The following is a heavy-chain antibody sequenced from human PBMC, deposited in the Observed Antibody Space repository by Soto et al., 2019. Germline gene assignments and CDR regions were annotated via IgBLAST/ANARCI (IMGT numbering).Heavy chain of an antibody. Sequence: GASVKVSCKASGYTFTSYGISWVRQAPGQGLEWMGWISAYNGNTNYARKLQGRVTMTTDTSTSTAYMELRSLRSDDTAVYYCARVWMTTVTTDNEAVDYWGQGTLVTVSS. V-gene: IGHV1-18*01. CDR1: GYTFTSYG. D-gene: IGHD4-17*01. J-gene: IGHJ4*02. CDR3: ARVWMTTVTTDNEAVDY. CDR2: ISAYNGNT.